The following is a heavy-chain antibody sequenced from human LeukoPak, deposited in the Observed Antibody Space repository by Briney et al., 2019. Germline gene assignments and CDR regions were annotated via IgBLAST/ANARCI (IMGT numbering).Heavy chain of an antibody. CDR2: IRYDGDNK. Sequence: TGGSLRLSCAASGFTFSTYGMHWVRQAPGKGLEWVAFIRYDGDNKYYADSVRGRFTISRDNSKNTLYLQMNSLRAEDTAVYYCAKLGIWSLKAFEIWGQGTMVTVSS. D-gene: IGHD1-14*01. J-gene: IGHJ3*02. V-gene: IGHV3-30*02. CDR3: AKLGIWSLKAFEI. CDR1: GFTFSTYG.